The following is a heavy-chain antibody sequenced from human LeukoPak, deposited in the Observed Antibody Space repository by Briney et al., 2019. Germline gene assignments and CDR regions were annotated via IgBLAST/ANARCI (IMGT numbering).Heavy chain of an antibody. V-gene: IGHV1-69*04. CDR2: IIPILGIA. D-gene: IGHD1-7*01. CDR1: GYTFTSYD. J-gene: IGHJ6*02. Sequence: SVKVSCKASGYTFTSYDINWVRQAPGQGLEWMGRIIPILGIANYAQKFQGRVTITADKSTSTAYMELSSLRSEDTAVYYCANTWNYGYYYYGMDVWGQGTTVTVTS. CDR3: ANTWNYGYYYYGMDV.